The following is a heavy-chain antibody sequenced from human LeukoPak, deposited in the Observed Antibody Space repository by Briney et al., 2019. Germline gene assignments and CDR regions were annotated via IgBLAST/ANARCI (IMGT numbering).Heavy chain of an antibody. CDR1: GGSISSYY. Sequence: PSETLSLTCTVSGGSISSYYWSWIRQPPGKGLEWIGYIYYSGSTNYNPSLKSRVTISVDTSKNQFSLKLSSVTAADTAVYYCARGGGKLGYCSGGSCYSGNWFDPWGQGTLVTVSS. J-gene: IGHJ5*02. CDR3: ARGGGKLGYCSGGSCYSGNWFDP. D-gene: IGHD2-15*01. V-gene: IGHV4-59*01. CDR2: IYYSGST.